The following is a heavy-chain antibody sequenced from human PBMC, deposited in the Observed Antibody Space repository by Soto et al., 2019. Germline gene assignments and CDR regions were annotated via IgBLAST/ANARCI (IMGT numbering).Heavy chain of an antibody. CDR1: GGTFSSYA. Sequence: GASVKVSCKASGGTFSSYAISWVRQAPGQGLEWMGGIIPIFGTANYAQKFQGRVTITADESTSTAYTELSSLRSEDTAVYYCARDDPGCGGDCTNWFDPWGQGTLVTVSS. CDR2: IIPIFGTA. V-gene: IGHV1-69*13. D-gene: IGHD2-21*02. J-gene: IGHJ5*02. CDR3: ARDDPGCGGDCTNWFDP.